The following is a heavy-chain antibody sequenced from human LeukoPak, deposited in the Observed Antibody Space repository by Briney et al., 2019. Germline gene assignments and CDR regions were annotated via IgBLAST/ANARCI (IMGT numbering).Heavy chain of an antibody. CDR1: GGTFSSYA. Sequence: ASVKVSCKASGGTFSSYAISWVRQAPGQGLEWMGWINAGNGNTKYSQKFQGRVTITRDTSASTAYMELSSLRSEDTAVYYCARSSLGYYYGMDVWGQGTTVTVSS. V-gene: IGHV1-3*01. CDR2: INAGNGNT. CDR3: ARSSLGYYYGMDV. J-gene: IGHJ6*02.